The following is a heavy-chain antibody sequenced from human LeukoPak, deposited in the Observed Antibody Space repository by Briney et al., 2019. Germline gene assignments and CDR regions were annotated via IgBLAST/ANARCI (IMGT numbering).Heavy chain of an antibody. Sequence: GRSLRLSCAGSGSTFSSYGMHWVRQAPGKGLEWVAVISYDGSNKYYADSVKGRFTISRDNSKNTLYLQMNSLRAEDTAVYYCAKDEYYGSGSYDTPFDYWGQGTLVTVSS. D-gene: IGHD3-10*01. CDR1: GSTFSSYG. J-gene: IGHJ4*02. CDR2: ISYDGSNK. V-gene: IGHV3-30*18. CDR3: AKDEYYGSGSYDTPFDY.